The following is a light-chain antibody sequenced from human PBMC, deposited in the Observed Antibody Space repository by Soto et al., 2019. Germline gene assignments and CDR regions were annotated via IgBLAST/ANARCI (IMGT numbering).Light chain of an antibody. V-gene: IGKV1-9*01. CDR1: QGIRSF. J-gene: IGKJ1*01. Sequence: DIQLTQSPSFLSASVGDRVTITCRASQGIRSFLAWYQQKPGKAPKLLIYAASTLQSGVPSRFSGSGSATEFALTISSLQPEDFATYYCQQLNSYPRTFGQGTKVEIK. CDR2: AAS. CDR3: QQLNSYPRT.